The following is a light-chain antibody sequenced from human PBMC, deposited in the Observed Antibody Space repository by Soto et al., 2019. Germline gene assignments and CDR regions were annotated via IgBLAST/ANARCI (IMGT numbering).Light chain of an antibody. CDR3: NSYVGSNNYV. J-gene: IGLJ1*01. CDR2: DVT. Sequence: QSVLTQPRSVSGSPGQSVTISCTGTSSDVGVSRSVSWYQQHPGKAPKLIISDVTKRPSGVPYRFSGSKSGNTASLTISGLQAADEADYYCNSYVGSNNYVFGTGTKVTVL. V-gene: IGLV2-11*01. CDR1: SSDVGVSRS.